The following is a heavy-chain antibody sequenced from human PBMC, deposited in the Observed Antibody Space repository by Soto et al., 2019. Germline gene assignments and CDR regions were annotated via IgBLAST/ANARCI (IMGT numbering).Heavy chain of an antibody. Sequence: EVQVVESGGGLVQPGGSLKLSCVASGFTFSNYWMSWVRQAPGKGLEWVANIRQDGSEKNFVDSVKGRFTISRDNAKNSVDLQMNSLRAEDTAVYNCATTQSFDYRGQGTLVTVSS. CDR1: GFTFSNYW. CDR3: ATTQSFDY. CDR2: IRQDGSEK. J-gene: IGHJ4*02. V-gene: IGHV3-7*01.